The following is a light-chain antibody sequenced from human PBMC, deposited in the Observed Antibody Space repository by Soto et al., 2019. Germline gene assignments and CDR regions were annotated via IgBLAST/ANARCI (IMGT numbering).Light chain of an antibody. CDR1: QTVTKNY. V-gene: IGKV3-20*01. Sequence: EIVLMQSPGTLSLSPGERATLSCRASQTVTKNYLAWYQHKPGQAPRLLIYGASRRATGIPDRFSGSGSGTDFTLTISRLEPEDFAVYSFQQYGSSPMYTFGQGTKLEIK. J-gene: IGKJ2*01. CDR2: GAS. CDR3: QQYGSSPMYT.